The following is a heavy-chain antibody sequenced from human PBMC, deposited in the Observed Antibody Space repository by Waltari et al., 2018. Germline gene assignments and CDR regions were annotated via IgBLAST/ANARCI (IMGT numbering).Heavy chain of an antibody. Sequence: QVQLQQWGAGLLKPSETLSLTCAVYGGSFSGYYWSWIRQPPGKGLEWIGEINHSGGTNYNPSLKSRVTISVDTSKNQFSLKLSAVTAADTAVYYCARVGYSSSWYGWFDPWGQGTLVTVSS. CDR3: ARVGYSSSWYGWFDP. CDR2: INHSGGT. J-gene: IGHJ5*02. V-gene: IGHV4-34*01. CDR1: GGSFSGYY. D-gene: IGHD6-13*01.